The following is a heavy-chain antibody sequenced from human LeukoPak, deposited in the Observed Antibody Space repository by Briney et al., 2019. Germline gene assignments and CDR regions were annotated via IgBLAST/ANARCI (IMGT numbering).Heavy chain of an antibody. D-gene: IGHD5-18*01. CDR1: GYTFTGYY. V-gene: IGHV1-2*02. Sequence: ASVKVSCKASGYTFTGYYMHWVRQAPGQGLEWMGWINPNSGGTNYAQKFQGRVTMTRDTSISTDYVELSSLTSDDTAVYFCATGSSYGDYWGQGTLVTVSS. CDR3: ATGSSYGDY. CDR2: INPNSGGT. J-gene: IGHJ4*02.